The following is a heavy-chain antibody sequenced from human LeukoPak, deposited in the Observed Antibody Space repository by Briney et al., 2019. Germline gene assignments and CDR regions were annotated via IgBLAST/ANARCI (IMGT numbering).Heavy chain of an antibody. Sequence: GGSLRLSCAASGFTFSSYAMSWVRQAPGKGLEWVSVISGRGGTTYYADSVKGRFTISRDNSKNTLYLQMNSLRAEDTAVYYCAKELYDFWSGYPRYYYYGMDVWGQGTTVTVSS. CDR1: GFTFSSYA. V-gene: IGHV3-23*01. J-gene: IGHJ6*02. D-gene: IGHD3-3*01. CDR3: AKELYDFWSGYPRYYYYGMDV. CDR2: ISGRGGTT.